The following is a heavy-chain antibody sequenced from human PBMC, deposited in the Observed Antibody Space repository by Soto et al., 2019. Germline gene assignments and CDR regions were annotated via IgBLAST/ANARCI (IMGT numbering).Heavy chain of an antibody. V-gene: IGHV3-30*18. CDR1: GFTFSSYG. CDR3: AKDLLVGDSLPSGDYYYYYGMDV. J-gene: IGHJ6*02. D-gene: IGHD3-10*01. Sequence: QVQLVESGGGVVQPGRSLRLSCAASGFTFSSYGMHWVRQAPGKGLEWVAVISYDGSNKYYADSVKGRFTISRDNSKNTLYLQMNSLRAEDTAVYYCAKDLLVGDSLPSGDYYYYYGMDVWGQGTTVTVSS. CDR2: ISYDGSNK.